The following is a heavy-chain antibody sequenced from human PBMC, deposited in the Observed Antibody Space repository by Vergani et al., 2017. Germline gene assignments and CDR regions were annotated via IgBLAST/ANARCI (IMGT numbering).Heavy chain of an antibody. Sequence: EVQLVESGGGLVKPGGSLRLSCAASGFTFSSYSMNWVHQAPGKGLEWVSSISSSSSYIYYADSVKGRFTISRDNAKNSLYLQMNSLRAEDTAVYYCARDPIVVVVAAGNWFDPWGQGTLVTVSS. V-gene: IGHV3-21*01. CDR2: ISSSSSYI. J-gene: IGHJ5*02. CDR3: ARDPIVVVVAAGNWFDP. D-gene: IGHD2-15*01. CDR1: GFTFSSYS.